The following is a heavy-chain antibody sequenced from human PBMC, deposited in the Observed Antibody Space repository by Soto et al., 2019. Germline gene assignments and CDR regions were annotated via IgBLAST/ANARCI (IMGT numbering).Heavy chain of an antibody. CDR2: IYWDDDK. V-gene: IGHV2-5*02. Sequence: QITLKESGPTLVKPTQTLTLTCTFSGFSLSTSGVGVGWIRQPPGKALEWLALIYWDDDKRYSPSLKSRLTLXKXXSKNQVVLTMTNMDPVDTATYYCAHMDTAMAYFQHWGQGTLVTVSS. D-gene: IGHD5-18*01. CDR1: GFSLSTSGVG. J-gene: IGHJ1*01. CDR3: AHMDTAMAYFQH.